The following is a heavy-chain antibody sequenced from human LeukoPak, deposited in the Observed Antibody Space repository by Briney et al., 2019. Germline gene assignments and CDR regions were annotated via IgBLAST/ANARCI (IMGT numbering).Heavy chain of an antibody. CDR1: GFTFSSYS. CDR3: ARVDYYDSSPLAY. CDR2: INWNGGST. D-gene: IGHD3-22*01. Sequence: GGSLRLSCAASGFTFSSYSMNWVRQAPGKGLEWVSGINWNGGSTGYADSVKGRFTISRDNAKNSLYLQMNSLRAEDTALYYCARVDYYDSSPLAYWGQGTLVTVSS. V-gene: IGHV3-20*04. J-gene: IGHJ4*02.